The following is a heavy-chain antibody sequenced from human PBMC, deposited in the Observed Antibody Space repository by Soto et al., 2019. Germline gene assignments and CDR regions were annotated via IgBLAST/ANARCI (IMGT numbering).Heavy chain of an antibody. V-gene: IGHV1-69*01. J-gene: IGHJ4*02. CDR1: GYIFKNYA. CDR3: ARHLSDYVWGSYRH. CDR2: IIPVFGTP. Sequence: QVQLVQSGAEVKETGSSVKVSCKSSGYIFKNYAVTWLRQAPGQGLEWMGGIIPVFGTPDYSQKFRGRVTITADESTSAVYMELSSLTSEDTAVYYCARHLSDYVWGSYRHWGQGTLVTVSS. D-gene: IGHD3-16*02.